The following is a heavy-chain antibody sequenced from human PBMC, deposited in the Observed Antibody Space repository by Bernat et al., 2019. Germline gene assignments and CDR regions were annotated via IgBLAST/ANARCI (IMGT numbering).Heavy chain of an antibody. D-gene: IGHD3-3*01. CDR2: IKSKTDGGTT. Sequence: EVQLVESGGGLVKPGGSLRLSCAASGFTFSNAWMNWVRQAPGKGLEWVGRIKSKTDGGTTDYAAPVKGRFTISRDDSKNTLYLQMNSLKTEDIAVYYCTTDRRNYDFWSGYYQFDYWGQGTLVTVSS. V-gene: IGHV3-15*07. CDR3: TTDRRNYDFWSGYYQFDY. J-gene: IGHJ4*02. CDR1: GFTFSNAW.